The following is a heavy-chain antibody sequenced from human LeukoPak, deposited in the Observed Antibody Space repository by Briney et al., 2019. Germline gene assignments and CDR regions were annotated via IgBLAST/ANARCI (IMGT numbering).Heavy chain of an antibody. CDR3: VREAAVAVHNWFDP. CDR1: GGSIRSYY. J-gene: IGHJ5*02. Sequence: PSETLSLTCTVSGGSIRSYYWSWIRQSPGKGLEWIGYIYYSGSTNYNPSLKSRVTISVDTSKNQFSLKLSSVTDADTAVYYCVREAAVAVHNWFDPWGQGTLVTVSS. D-gene: IGHD6-19*01. V-gene: IGHV4-59*01. CDR2: IYYSGST.